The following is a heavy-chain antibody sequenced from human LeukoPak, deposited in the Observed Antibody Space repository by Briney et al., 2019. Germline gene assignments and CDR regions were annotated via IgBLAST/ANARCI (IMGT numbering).Heavy chain of an antibody. CDR1: GFSANGNY. CDR2: IYSDGKT. D-gene: IGHD4-17*01. CDR3: AGGDYPLTY. J-gene: IGHJ4*02. Sequence: GGSLRLSCAASGFSANGNYWNWVRQAPGKGPQWISLIYSDGKTRYADSVRGRFTFSRDNSKNTLYLQMDSLKAEDTAVYYCAGGDYPLTYWGQGSLVTVSS. V-gene: IGHV3-66*01.